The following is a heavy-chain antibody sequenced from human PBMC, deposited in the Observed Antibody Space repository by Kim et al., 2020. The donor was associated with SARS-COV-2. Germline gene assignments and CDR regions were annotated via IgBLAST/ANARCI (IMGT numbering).Heavy chain of an antibody. CDR1: GYTFTSYG. CDR3: ARAGEHGRGYSYGSEIDY. D-gene: IGHD5-18*01. CDR2: ISAYNGNT. Sequence: ASVKVSCKASGYTFTSYGISWVRQAPGQGLEWMGWISAYNGNTNYAQKLQGRVTMTTDTSTSTAYMELRSLRSDDTAVYYCARAGEHGRGYSYGSEIDYWGQGTLVTVSS. J-gene: IGHJ4*02. V-gene: IGHV1-18*04.